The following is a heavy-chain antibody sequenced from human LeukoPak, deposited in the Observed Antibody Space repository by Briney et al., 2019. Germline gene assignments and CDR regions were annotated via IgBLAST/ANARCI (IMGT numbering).Heavy chain of an antibody. CDR1: GGTFSSYA. CDR2: IIPILGIA. J-gene: IGHJ5*02. CDR3: ARVVEMATTYWGDWFDT. D-gene: IGHD5-24*01. Sequence: PSVNVSCKASGGTFSSYAISWVRQAPGQGLEWMGRIIPILGIANYAQKFQGRVTITADKSTSTAYMELSSLRSEDTAVYYCARVVEMATTYWGDWFDTWGQGTLVTVSS. V-gene: IGHV1-69*04.